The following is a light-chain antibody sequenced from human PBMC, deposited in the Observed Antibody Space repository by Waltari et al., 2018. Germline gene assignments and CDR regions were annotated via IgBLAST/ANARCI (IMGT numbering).Light chain of an antibody. Sequence: SSELTQDPAVSVALGQTVRITCHGAILRPFYANWCRQKPGQAPELVIYGKNNRPSGIPDRFSASSSGTTTSLTITGAQAEDEADYYCSSRDISGDVVFGGGTELTVL. CDR3: SSRDISGDVV. CDR2: GKN. J-gene: IGLJ2*01. V-gene: IGLV3-19*01. CDR1: ILRPFY.